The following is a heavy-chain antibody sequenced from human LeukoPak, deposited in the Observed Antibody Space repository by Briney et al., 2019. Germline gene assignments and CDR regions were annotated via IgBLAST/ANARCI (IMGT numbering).Heavy chain of an antibody. J-gene: IGHJ5*02. CDR2: IYHSGST. CDR3: ARDWASTRGWFDP. CDR1: GGSISSSNW. V-gene: IGHV4-4*02. Sequence: SETLSLTCAVSGGSISSSNWWSWVRQPPGKGLEWIGEIYHSGSTNYNPSLKSRVTISVDTSKNQFSLKLSSVTAADTAVYYCARDWASTRGWFDPWGQGTLVTVSS. D-gene: IGHD3-10*01.